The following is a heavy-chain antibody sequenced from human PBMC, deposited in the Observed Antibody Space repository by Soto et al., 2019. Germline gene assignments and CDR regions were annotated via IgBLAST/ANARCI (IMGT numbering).Heavy chain of an antibody. D-gene: IGHD4-17*01. J-gene: IGHJ4*02. CDR2: IDYSGST. V-gene: IGHV4-59*11. CDR1: DCSITGPD. CDR3: TRARYGDHFDF. Sequence: PLLLLPHPYRVSDCSITGPDWGRIRQSPEKGLEWIGYIDYSGSTNYNPSLRSRITITIDTSSNQFSLNLASVTAADAAFYYCTRARYGDHFDFWGQGTLVTVSS.